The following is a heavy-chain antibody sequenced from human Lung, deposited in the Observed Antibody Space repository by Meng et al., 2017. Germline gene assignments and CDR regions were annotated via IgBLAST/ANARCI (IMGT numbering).Heavy chain of an antibody. CDR3: VKAVTVAGHY. J-gene: IGHJ4*02. CDR2: IDESGTTR. CDR1: GFTFMNSE. Sequence: GESLKISCLNSGFTFMNSEFNWVRQAPGKGLEWVSYIDESGTTRYYAGSVRGRFTITRDNAENSVFLQMHSLRGEDTAVYYCVKAVTVAGHYWGQGTMVTVSS. V-gene: IGHV3-48*03. D-gene: IGHD6-19*01.